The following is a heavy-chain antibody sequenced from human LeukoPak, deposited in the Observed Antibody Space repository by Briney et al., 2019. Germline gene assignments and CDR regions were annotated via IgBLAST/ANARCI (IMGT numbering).Heavy chain of an antibody. CDR2: INWDGSST. D-gene: IGHD6-13*01. J-gene: IGHJ5*02. CDR3: AKDAQGGWLYSSSCFNWFDP. Sequence: GGSLRLSCAASGFTFDDYAMHWVRQAPGKGLEWVSLINWDGSSTYYADSVQGRFTISRDNSKNTLYLQMNSLRAEDTAVYYCAKDAQGGWLYSSSCFNWFDPWGQGTLVTVSS. CDR1: GFTFDDYA. V-gene: IGHV3-43D*03.